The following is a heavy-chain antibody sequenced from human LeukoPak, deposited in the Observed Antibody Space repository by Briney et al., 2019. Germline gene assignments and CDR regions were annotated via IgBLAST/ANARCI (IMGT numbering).Heavy chain of an antibody. CDR1: GGSISSYY. CDR2: IYYSGST. J-gene: IGHJ4*02. CDR3: ARGILEDDFWSGYSPPDY. Sequence: SESLSLTCTVSGGSISSYYWSWIRQPPGKGLEWIGYIYYSGSTNYNPSLKSRVTISVDTSKNQFSLKLSSVTAADTAVYYCARGILEDDFWSGYSPPDYWGQGTLVTVSS. D-gene: IGHD3-3*01. V-gene: IGHV4-59*08.